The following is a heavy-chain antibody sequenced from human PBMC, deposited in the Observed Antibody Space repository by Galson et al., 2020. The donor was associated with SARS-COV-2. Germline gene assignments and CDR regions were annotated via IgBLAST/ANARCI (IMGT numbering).Heavy chain of an antibody. CDR3: AKIGLLLLWFGELPYYFDY. V-gene: IGHV3-23*01. D-gene: IGHD3-10*01. J-gene: IGHJ4*02. CDR2: ISGSGGST. Sequence: GGSLRLSCAASGFTFSSYAMSWVRQAPGKGLEWVSAISGSGGSTYYADSMKGRFTISRDNSKNTLYLQMNSLRAEDTAVYYCAKIGLLLLWFGELPYYFDYWGQGTLVTVSS. CDR1: GFTFSSYA.